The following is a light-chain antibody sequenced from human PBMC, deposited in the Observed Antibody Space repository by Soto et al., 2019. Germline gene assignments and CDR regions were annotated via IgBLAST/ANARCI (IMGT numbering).Light chain of an antibody. CDR2: AAS. Sequence: DIQMTQSPSSLSASVGDRVTITCRASQDISNYLAWYQQKPGKVPKLLIYAASTSQSGVPSRFSGSGSGTDFTLTISSLQPEDVATYYCQKYNSATQTFGQGTKVDIK. CDR1: QDISNY. J-gene: IGKJ1*01. V-gene: IGKV1-27*01. CDR3: QKYNSATQT.